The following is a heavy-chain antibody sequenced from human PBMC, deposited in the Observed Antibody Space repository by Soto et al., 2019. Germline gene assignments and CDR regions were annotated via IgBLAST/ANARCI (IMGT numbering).Heavy chain of an antibody. J-gene: IGHJ4*02. CDR1: GFTFSSYA. V-gene: IGHV3-30-3*01. Sequence: PGGSLRLSCAASGFTFSSYAMHWVRQAPGKGLEWVAVISYDGSNKYYADSVKGRFTISRDNSKSTLYLQMNSLRAEDTAVYYCASAWYSSGLEDYWGQGTLVTVSS. CDR3: ASAWYSSGLEDY. CDR2: ISYDGSNK. D-gene: IGHD6-19*01.